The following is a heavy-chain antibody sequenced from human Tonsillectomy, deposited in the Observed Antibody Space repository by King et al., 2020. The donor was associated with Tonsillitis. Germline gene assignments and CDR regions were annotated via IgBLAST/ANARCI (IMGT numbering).Heavy chain of an antibody. CDR2: IDPSDSST. CDR3: TRGRGVDSRAVAGD. V-gene: IGHV5-10-1*03. D-gene: IGHD5-12*01. J-gene: IGHJ4*02. CDR1: GYSFTSYW. Sequence: QLVQSGAEVKKPGESLRISCQGSGYSFTSYWISWVRQMPGKGLEWMGRIDPSDSSTNYSPSFQGHVAISLDKSISTAYLQWSSLKASDTARYYCTRGRGVDSRAVAGDWGQGTLVTVSS.